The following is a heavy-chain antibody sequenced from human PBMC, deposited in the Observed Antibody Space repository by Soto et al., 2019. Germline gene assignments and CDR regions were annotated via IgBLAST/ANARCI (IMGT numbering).Heavy chain of an antibody. Sequence: EVQLVESGGSLVQPGGSLRLSCAASGFTVSSNYMTWVRQAPGKGLEWVSLIYSGGSTYYADSVKGRFTISRDNSKNTLDLQMNRLRAEAKAVYYCAGTSSLDYWGQGTLVTVSS. J-gene: IGHJ4*02. V-gene: IGHV3-66*01. CDR3: AGTSSLDY. CDR2: IYSGGST. D-gene: IGHD3-10*01. CDR1: GFTVSSNY.